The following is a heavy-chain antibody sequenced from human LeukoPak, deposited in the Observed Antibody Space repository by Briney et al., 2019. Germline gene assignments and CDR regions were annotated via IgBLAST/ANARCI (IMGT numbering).Heavy chain of an antibody. CDR1: GYTFTSYG. J-gene: IGHJ4*02. Sequence: ASVTVSCKASGYTFTSYGISWVRQAPGQGLEWMGWISAYNGNTNYAQTLQGRVTMTTDTSTSTAYMELRSLRSDDTAVYYCAINYDSSGYYYGKFDYWGQGTLVTVSS. V-gene: IGHV1-18*01. CDR2: ISAYNGNT. CDR3: AINYDSSGYYYGKFDY. D-gene: IGHD3-22*01.